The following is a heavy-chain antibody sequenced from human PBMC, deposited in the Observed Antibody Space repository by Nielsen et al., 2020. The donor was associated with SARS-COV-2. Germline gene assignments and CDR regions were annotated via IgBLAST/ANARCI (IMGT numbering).Heavy chain of an antibody. V-gene: IGHV3-74*01. J-gene: IGHJ4*02. CDR1: GFTFDDHA. CDR2: IDSDGNNT. CDR3: ATDLTTVDY. Sequence: GESLKISCAASGFTFDDHAMHWVRQAPGKGLVWVSRIDSDGNNTSYADSVKGRFSISRDNAKNTLYLQMDSLRAEDTAVYYCATDLTTVDYWGQGTLVTVSS. D-gene: IGHD4-11*01.